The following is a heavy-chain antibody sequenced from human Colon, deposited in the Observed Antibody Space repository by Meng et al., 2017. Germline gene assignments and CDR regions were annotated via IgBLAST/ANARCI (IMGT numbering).Heavy chain of an antibody. V-gene: IGHV3-23*01. Sequence: EVQLLESGGDLVQPGGSLRLSCAASGCTFSSYAMSWVRQAPGKGLEWVSAISGSGGSTYYADSVKGRFTISRDNSKNTLYLQMNSLRAEDTAIYYCAKNIGGSYYGDFDYWGQGTLVTVSS. D-gene: IGHD1-26*01. CDR1: GCTFSSYA. CDR2: ISGSGGST. CDR3: AKNIGGSYYGDFDY. J-gene: IGHJ4*02.